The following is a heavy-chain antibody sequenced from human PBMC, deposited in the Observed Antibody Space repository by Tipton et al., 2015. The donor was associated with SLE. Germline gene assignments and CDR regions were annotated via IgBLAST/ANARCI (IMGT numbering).Heavy chain of an antibody. CDR2: TSAYNGNT. V-gene: IGHV1-18*01. CDR1: GYTFTSHG. D-gene: IGHD6-13*01. Sequence: QSGAEVKKPGASVKVSCKVSGYTFTSHGISGVRQAPGQGLEWMGWTSAYNGNTNYAQKLQGRVTMTTDTSTSTAYMELRTLGSDDTAVYYCARDLAAAGGLQHWGQGTLVTVSS. CDR3: ARDLAAAGGLQH. J-gene: IGHJ1*01.